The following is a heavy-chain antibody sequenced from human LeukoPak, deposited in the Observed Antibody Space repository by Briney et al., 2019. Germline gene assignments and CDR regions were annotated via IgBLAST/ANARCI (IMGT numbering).Heavy chain of an antibody. CDR1: XXTXXNXD. Sequence: SVXXSXXTSXXTXXNXDXNXXRQAPGQGLXWMGWMSPNSGDTGYAQKFQGRVSMTRDTSISTAYMELSSLRSEDTAVYYCASNPPNTGDFYYWGLGSLVTVSS. J-gene: IGHJ4*02. CDR2: MSPNSGDT. D-gene: IGHD1-1*01. V-gene: IGHV1-8*01. CDR3: ASNPPNTGDFYY.